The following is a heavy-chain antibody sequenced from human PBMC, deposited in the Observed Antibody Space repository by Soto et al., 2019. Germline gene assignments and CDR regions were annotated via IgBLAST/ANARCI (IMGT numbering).Heavy chain of an antibody. D-gene: IGHD3-10*01. CDR3: ARRERYYGSPGWFDP. V-gene: IGHV4-39*01. J-gene: IGHJ5*01. Sequence: SETLSLTCSVSGACINNFAYYWGWIRQPPGKGLEWIGTVYYNENTYYNPSLKSRVAISVDTAKNQFSLNLRSVTAADTAIYFCARRERYYGSPGWFDPWGQGTLVTVS. CDR1: GACINNFAYY. CDR2: VYYNENT.